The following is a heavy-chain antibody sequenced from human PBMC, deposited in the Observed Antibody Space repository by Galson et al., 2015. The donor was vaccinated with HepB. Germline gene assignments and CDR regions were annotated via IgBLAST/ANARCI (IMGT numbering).Heavy chain of an antibody. CDR2: ISAYNGNT. D-gene: IGHD6-13*01. Sequence: SVKVSCKASGYTFTSYGISWVRQAPGQGLEWMGWISAYNGNTNYAQKLQGRVTMTTDTSTSTAYMELRSLRSDDTAVYYCARDPYSSSWTTYYYYYMDVWGKGTTVTVSS. J-gene: IGHJ6*03. CDR1: GYTFTSYG. V-gene: IGHV1-18*01. CDR3: ARDPYSSSWTTYYYYYMDV.